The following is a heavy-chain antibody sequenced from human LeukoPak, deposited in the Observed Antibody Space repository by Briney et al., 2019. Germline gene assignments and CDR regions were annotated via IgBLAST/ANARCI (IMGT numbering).Heavy chain of an antibody. CDR3: ARRNNWNYIDY. Sequence: GGSLRLSCEASGFTLSSYSMNWVRQPPGKGLEWVSYISSSSGTTYYADSVKGRFTISRDNAKNSLYLQMNSLRVEDTAVYYCARRNNWNYIDYWGQGTLVTVSS. CDR1: GFTLSSYS. D-gene: IGHD1-20*01. V-gene: IGHV3-48*01. J-gene: IGHJ4*02. CDR2: ISSSSGTT.